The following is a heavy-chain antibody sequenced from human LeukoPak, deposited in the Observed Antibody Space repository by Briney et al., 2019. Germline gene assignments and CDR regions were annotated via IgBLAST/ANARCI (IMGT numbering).Heavy chain of an antibody. CDR2: ISTYNGNT. D-gene: IGHD6-13*01. CDR1: GYSFTSYG. V-gene: IGHV1-18*01. J-gene: IGHJ4*02. CDR3: ASSPYSSSWYESPDY. Sequence: ASVKVSCKASGYSFTSYGISWVRQAPGQGLEWMGWISTYNGNTNYAQKLQGRVTMTTDTSTSTAYMELSSLRSEDTAVYYCASSPYSSSWYESPDYWGQGTLVTVSS.